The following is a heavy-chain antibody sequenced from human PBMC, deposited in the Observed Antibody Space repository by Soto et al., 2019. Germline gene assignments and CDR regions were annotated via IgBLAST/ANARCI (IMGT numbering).Heavy chain of an antibody. Sequence: EVQLVESGGGLVKPGGSLRLSCAASGFTFSSYSMNWVRQAPGKGLEWVSSFTTTNYMYYADSVKGRFTISRDNAKNSLFLQMNSLRAEDTAVYYCARVRSGWYGDYWGQGALVTVSS. J-gene: IGHJ4*02. V-gene: IGHV3-21*01. CDR1: GFTFSSYS. CDR2: FTTTNYM. D-gene: IGHD6-19*01. CDR3: ARVRSGWYGDY.